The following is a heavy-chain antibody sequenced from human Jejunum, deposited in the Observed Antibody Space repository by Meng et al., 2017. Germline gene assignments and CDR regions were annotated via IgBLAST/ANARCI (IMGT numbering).Heavy chain of an antibody. V-gene: IGHV3-23*01. Sequence: EVQLLESGGALVQPGWTLRLSCAASGFTYSAYAMSWVRQAPGKGLEWVSIISGNGAYTYYADSVKGRFTISRDNSKSTLYLQMNSLRADDTALYYCAKGLMTYSSASYGVWGQGTLVTVSS. CDR2: ISGNGAYT. D-gene: IGHD6-19*01. J-gene: IGHJ4*02. CDR3: AKGLMTYSSASYGV. CDR1: GFTYSAYA.